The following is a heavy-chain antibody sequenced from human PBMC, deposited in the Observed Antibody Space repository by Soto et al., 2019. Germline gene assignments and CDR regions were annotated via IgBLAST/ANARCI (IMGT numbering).Heavy chain of an antibody. J-gene: IGHJ4*02. V-gene: IGHV4-59*01. CDR1: GGSISSYY. D-gene: IGHD3-10*01. Sequence: SATLSLTCTVSGGSISSYYWSWIRQPPGKGLEWIGYIYYSGSTNYNPSLKSRVTISVDTSKNQFSLKLSSVTAADTAVYYCARESNTYYYGSGSYYAFDYWGQGTLVTVSS. CDR2: IYYSGST. CDR3: ARESNTYYYGSGSYYAFDY.